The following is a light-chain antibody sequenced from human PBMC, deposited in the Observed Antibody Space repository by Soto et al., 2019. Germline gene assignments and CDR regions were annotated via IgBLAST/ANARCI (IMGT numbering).Light chain of an antibody. CDR3: CSYAGSSISWV. V-gene: IGLV2-8*01. J-gene: IGLJ3*02. Sequence: QSVLTQPPSASGSPGQSVTISCTGTSSDVGGYNYVSWYQQHPGKAPKLMIYEVSKRPSGVPDRFSGSKSGNTASLTISGLQAEDEADYYCCSYAGSSISWVFGGGTKLTVL. CDR2: EVS. CDR1: SSDVGGYNY.